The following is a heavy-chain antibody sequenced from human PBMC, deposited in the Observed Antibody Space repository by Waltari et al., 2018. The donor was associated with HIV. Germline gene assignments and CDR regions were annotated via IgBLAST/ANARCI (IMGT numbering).Heavy chain of an antibody. D-gene: IGHD2-21*02. J-gene: IGHJ6*02. CDR1: GFSFSDYS. V-gene: IGHV3-48*04. CDR3: SRVGDRTYAMDV. Sequence: EVQLVESGGGLIQPGGSLRLSCAASGFSFSDYSMNWVRQATGKGLEWLSYSSSGSSNIYYADSVKGRFTISRDNAKTSLYLQMNSLRAEDTAVYYCSRVGDRTYAMDVWGQGTTVTVSS. CDR2: SSSGSSNI.